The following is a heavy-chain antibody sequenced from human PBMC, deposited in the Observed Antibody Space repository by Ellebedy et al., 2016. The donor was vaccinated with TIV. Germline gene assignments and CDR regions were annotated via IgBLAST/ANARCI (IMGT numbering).Heavy chain of an antibody. D-gene: IGHD4-11*01. CDR2: IFHSGST. V-gene: IGHV4-30-2*01. CDR3: ARGGGTVTNWFDP. CDR1: GGSISSGGYS. J-gene: IGHJ5*02. Sequence: LRLSCAVSGGSISSGGYSWTWIRQPPGKGLEWIGYIFHSGSTYYNPSLKSRVTISVDRSKNQFSLKLNSVTAADTAVYYCARGGGTVTNWFDPWGQGTLVTVSS.